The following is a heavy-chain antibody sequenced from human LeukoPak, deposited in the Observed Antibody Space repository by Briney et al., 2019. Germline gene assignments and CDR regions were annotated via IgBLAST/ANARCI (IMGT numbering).Heavy chain of an antibody. CDR2: FDPEDGET. J-gene: IGHJ4*02. Sequence: ASVKVSCKVSGYTLTELSMHWVRQAPGKGLEWMGGFDPEDGETIYAQKFQGRVTITTDESTSTAYMELSSLRSEDTAVYYCARAGGSYGERRLDFDYWGQGTLVTVSS. D-gene: IGHD1-26*01. CDR1: GYTLTELS. CDR3: ARAGGSYGERRLDFDY. V-gene: IGHV1-24*01.